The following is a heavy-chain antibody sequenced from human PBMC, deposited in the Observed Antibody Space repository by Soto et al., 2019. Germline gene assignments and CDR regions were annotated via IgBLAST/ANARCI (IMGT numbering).Heavy chain of an antibody. V-gene: IGHV3-23*01. J-gene: IGHJ5*02. D-gene: IGHD5-12*01. CDR3: SKWDGYGDQ. CDR1: GFTFSTHS. Sequence: EVQLLESGGGLVQPGGSLRLSCAASGFTFSTHSMTWVRQAPGKGLEWVCGISGGGDSTHYADSVKGRFTISRANSKNMVYLQMNSLTADDTAVYFCSKWDGYGDQWGQGTLVTVFS. CDR2: ISGGGDST.